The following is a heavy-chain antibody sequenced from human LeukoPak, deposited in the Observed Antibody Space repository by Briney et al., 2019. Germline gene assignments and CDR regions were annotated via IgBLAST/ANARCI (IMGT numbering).Heavy chain of an antibody. J-gene: IGHJ3*02. CDR1: GGSISSYY. V-gene: IGHV4-59*01. D-gene: IGHD6-13*01. CDR3: ASFAYSSSFNI. CDR2: IYYSGST. Sequence: SETLSLTCTVSGGSISSYYWSWIRQPPGKGLEWIGYIYYSGSTNYNPSLKSRVTISVDTSKNQFSLKLSSVTAADTAVYYCASFAYSSSFNIWGQGTMVTVSS.